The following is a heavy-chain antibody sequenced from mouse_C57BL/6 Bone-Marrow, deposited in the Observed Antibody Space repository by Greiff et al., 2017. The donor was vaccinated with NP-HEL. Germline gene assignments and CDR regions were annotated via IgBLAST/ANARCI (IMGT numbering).Heavy chain of an antibody. CDR2: ISGGGGNT. V-gene: IGHV5-9*01. Sequence: EVHLVESGGGLVKPGGSLKLSCAASGFTFSSYTMSWVRQTPEKRLEWVATISGGGGNTYYPDSVKGRFTISRDNAKNTLYLQMSSLRSEDTALYYCARHQTAQALDYWGQGTTLTVSS. J-gene: IGHJ2*01. D-gene: IGHD3-2*02. CDR3: ARHQTAQALDY. CDR1: GFTFSSYT.